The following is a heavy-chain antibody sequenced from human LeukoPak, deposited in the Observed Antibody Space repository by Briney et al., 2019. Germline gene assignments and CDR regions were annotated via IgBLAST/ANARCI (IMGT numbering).Heavy chain of an antibody. Sequence: GGSLRLSCAACGFSFSNYWMTWARQAARKGLAWVANTNQDGSQKNYLDSVRGRFTISRDNAKSSLYLQMNSLRVDDTAVYFCLGSASYTHWGQGTLVTVSS. CDR1: GFSFSNYW. J-gene: IGHJ4*02. D-gene: IGHD3-10*01. V-gene: IGHV3-7*01. CDR2: TNQDGSQK. CDR3: LGSASYTH.